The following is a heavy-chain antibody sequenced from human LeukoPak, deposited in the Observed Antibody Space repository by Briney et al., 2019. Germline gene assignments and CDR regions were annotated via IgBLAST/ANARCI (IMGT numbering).Heavy chain of an antibody. J-gene: IGHJ4*02. D-gene: IGHD3-3*01. CDR3: ARGGSLGWGFDY. CDR2: MNPNSGNT. CDR1: GYTFTTYD. V-gene: IGHV1-8*03. Sequence: GASVKVSCKASGYTFTTYDINWVRQATGQGLEWMGWMNPNSGNTGYAQKFQGRVTITRNTSISTAYMDLSSLRSEDTAVYYCARGGSLGWGFDYWGQGTLVTVSS.